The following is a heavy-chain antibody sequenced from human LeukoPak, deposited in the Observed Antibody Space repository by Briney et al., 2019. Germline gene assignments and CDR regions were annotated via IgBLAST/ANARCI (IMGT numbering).Heavy chain of an antibody. V-gene: IGHV1-69*05. CDR3: ARGITLGYCSGGSCYATRNKYYYYYMDV. J-gene: IGHJ6*03. Sequence: SVKVSCKASGGTFSSYAISWVRQAPGQGLEWMGRIIPTFGTANYAQKFQGRVTITTDESTSTAYMELSSLRSEDTAVYYCARGITLGYCSGGSCYATRNKYYYYYMDVWGKGTTVTVSS. CDR1: GGTFSSYA. D-gene: IGHD2-15*01. CDR2: IIPTFGTA.